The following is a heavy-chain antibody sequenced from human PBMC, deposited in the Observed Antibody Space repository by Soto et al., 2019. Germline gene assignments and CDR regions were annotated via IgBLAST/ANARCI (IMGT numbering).Heavy chain of an antibody. D-gene: IGHD2-15*01. CDR3: ARLYCSASSCYSVGAFDI. V-gene: IGHV3-33*03. J-gene: IGHJ3*02. Sequence: GGSLRLSCAASGFTFSSYGMHWVRQAPGKGLGWVALIWFDGSDKYSADSVKGRFTISRDNSKNTLYLQMNSLRAEDTAVYYCARLYCSASSCYSVGAFDIWGQGTMVTVSS. CDR1: GFTFSSYG. CDR2: IWFDGSDK.